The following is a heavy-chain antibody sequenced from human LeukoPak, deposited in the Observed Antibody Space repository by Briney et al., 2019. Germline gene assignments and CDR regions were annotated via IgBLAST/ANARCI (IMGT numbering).Heavy chain of an antibody. CDR3: TSTADYGDPDY. D-gene: IGHD4-17*01. J-gene: IGHJ4*02. CDR2: INSDGSST. V-gene: IGHV3-74*01. Sequence: PGGSLRLSCAASGFTFSSYWMHWVRQAPGPGLVWVSRINSDGSSTSYADSVKGRFTISRDNAKNTLYLQMNSLRPQDTAVYYCTSTADYGDPDYWGQGTLVSVSS. CDR1: GFTFSSYW.